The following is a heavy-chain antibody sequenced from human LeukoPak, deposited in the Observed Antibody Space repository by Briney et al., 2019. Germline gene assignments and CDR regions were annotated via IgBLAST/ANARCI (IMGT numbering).Heavy chain of an antibody. CDR3: ASQYTSSRIFDD. CDR1: GFTFSSYS. J-gene: IGHJ4*02. Sequence: GGSLRLSGAASGFTFSSYSMNWVRQAPGKGLEWVSSISSSSTYIYYADSVKGRFTVSRDNAKNSLYLQMNSLRAEDTAVYFCASQYTSSRIFDDWGQGTLVTVSS. D-gene: IGHD6-13*01. CDR2: ISSSSTYI. V-gene: IGHV3-21*01.